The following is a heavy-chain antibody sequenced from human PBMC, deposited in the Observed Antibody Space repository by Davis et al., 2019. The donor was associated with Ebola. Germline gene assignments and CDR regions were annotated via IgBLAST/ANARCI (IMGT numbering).Heavy chain of an antibody. CDR1: GFTFSDYP. V-gene: IGHV3-23*01. CDR3: GPTGRLTYGIDV. J-gene: IGHJ6*02. Sequence: GESLKISCAASGFTFSDYPMTWIRQSSGKGLEWASTIGVNAVETFYADSVKGRFTISRDNSKNTVYLQMNSLRDEDTAVYFCGPTGRLTYGIDVWGQGTTVTVSS. CDR2: IGVNAVET. D-gene: IGHD1-26*01.